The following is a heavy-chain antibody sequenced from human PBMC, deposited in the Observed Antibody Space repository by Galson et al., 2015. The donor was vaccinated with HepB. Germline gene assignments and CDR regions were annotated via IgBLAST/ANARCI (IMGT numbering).Heavy chain of an antibody. Sequence: SLRLSCAPSGFTLTNHGMHWVRQAPGKGLERVAVIWHDGSKTIYVDSVRGRFTISRDNSENTVYLQMNSLRAEDTAVYYCARDFPYYYYYYYYMDVWGKGTTVTVSS. J-gene: IGHJ6*03. CDR3: ARDFPYYYYYYYYMDV. V-gene: IGHV3-33*01. D-gene: IGHD2-21*01. CDR2: IWHDGSKT. CDR1: GFTLTNHG.